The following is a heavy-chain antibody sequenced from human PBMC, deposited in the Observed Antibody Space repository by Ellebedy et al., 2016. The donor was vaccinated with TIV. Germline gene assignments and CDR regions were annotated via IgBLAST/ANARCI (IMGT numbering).Heavy chain of an antibody. Sequence: GGSLRLSXVASGFSFNSYAMSWVRLAPGKGLEWVSGVGGSGATTYYADSVKGRFSISRDSSKNTLFLQMNNLTADDMAVYYCATGSPYASGNSRVCWFDPWGQGTLVTVSS. CDR3: ATGSPYASGNSRVCWFDP. CDR2: VGGSGATT. J-gene: IGHJ5*02. V-gene: IGHV3-23*01. D-gene: IGHD3-10*01. CDR1: GFSFNSYA.